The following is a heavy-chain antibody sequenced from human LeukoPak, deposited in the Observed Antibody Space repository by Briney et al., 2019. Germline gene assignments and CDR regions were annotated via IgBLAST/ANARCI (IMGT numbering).Heavy chain of an antibody. CDR1: GYTFTSYD. J-gene: IGHJ4*02. D-gene: IGHD3-9*01. CDR2: MNPNSGNT. V-gene: IGHV1-8*01. CDR3: ARFPIVGLRYFDWFYFDY. Sequence: ASVKVSCKASGYTFTSYDINWVRQATGQGLEWMGWMNPNSGNTGYAQKFQGRVTMTRNTSISTAYMELSSLRSEDTAVYYCARFPIVGLRYFDWFYFDYWGQGTLVTVSS.